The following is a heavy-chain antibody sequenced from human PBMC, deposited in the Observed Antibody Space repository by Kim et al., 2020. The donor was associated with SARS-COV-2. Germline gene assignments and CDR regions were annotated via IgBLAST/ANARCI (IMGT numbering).Heavy chain of an antibody. D-gene: IGHD3-10*01. CDR3: ARDGPSYGGMDV. V-gene: IGHV1-46*01. J-gene: IGHJ6*02. CDR1: GYTFTSYY. Sequence: ASVKVSCKASGYTFTSYYMHWVRQAPGQGLEWMGIINPSGGSTSYAQKFQDRVTMTRDTSTSTVYMELSSLRSEDTAVYYCARDGPSYGGMDVWGQGTTVTVSS. CDR2: INPSGGST.